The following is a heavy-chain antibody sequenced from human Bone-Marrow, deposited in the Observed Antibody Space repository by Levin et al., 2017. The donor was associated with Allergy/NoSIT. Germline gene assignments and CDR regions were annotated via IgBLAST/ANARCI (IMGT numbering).Heavy chain of an antibody. D-gene: IGHD2-21*02. CDR3: ARGAYCGGDCYSPDY. Sequence: PGESLKISCEASGYTFTSFAISWVRQAPGQGLEWMGWISAYDDDTNYAQNFQDRVTMTTDTSTNTAYMELRSLRSDDTAVYYCARGAYCGGDCYSPDYWGQGTLVTVSS. V-gene: IGHV1-18*01. J-gene: IGHJ4*02. CDR2: ISAYDDDT. CDR1: GYTFTSFA.